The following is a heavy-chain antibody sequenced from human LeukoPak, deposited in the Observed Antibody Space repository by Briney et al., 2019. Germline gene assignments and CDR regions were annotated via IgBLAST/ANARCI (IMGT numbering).Heavy chain of an antibody. CDR1: AFTFSDYR. CDR2: VSGRSRSM. CDR3: ARDRIKGGSYYFDY. Sequence: GGALTLPCPACAFTFSDYRMNWVRQAPGKGLAWVSYVSGRSRSMYYADSVQGRFTISRDNAKNSMYLQMNSLRAEDTAGYYFARDRIKGGSYYFDYWGQGTLVTVSS. D-gene: IGHD1-26*01. V-gene: IGHV3-48*01. J-gene: IGHJ4*02.